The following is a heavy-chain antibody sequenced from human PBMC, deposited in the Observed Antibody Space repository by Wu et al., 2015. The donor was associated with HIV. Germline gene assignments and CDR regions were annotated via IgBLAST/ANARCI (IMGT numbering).Heavy chain of an antibody. D-gene: IGHD3-22*01. J-gene: IGHJ3*02. Sequence: QVHLVQSEAEVKKPGSSMKVSCKASGGTFNNYGISWVRQAPGQGLEWMGGIIPMSGTANYAQKFQGRVTITADESTSTAYMELSSLTSEDTAVYYCARGLYDTSAYGLDAFDIWGQGTMVTVSS. CDR2: IIPMSGTA. CDR1: GGTFNNYG. V-gene: IGHV1-69*12. CDR3: ARGLYDTSAYGLDAFDI.